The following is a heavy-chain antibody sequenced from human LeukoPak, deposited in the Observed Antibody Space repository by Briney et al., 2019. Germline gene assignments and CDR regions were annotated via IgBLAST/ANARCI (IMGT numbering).Heavy chain of an antibody. D-gene: IGHD3-22*01. Sequence: APVKVSCKASGYTFTSYYMHWVRQAPGQGLEWMGIINPSGGSTSYAQKFQGRVTMTRDTSTSTVYMELSSLRSEDTAVYYCARGPSYYYDSSGYDSPFDYWGQGTLVTVSS. CDR3: ARGPSYYYDSSGYDSPFDY. V-gene: IGHV1-46*01. CDR2: INPSGGST. J-gene: IGHJ4*02. CDR1: GYTFTSYY.